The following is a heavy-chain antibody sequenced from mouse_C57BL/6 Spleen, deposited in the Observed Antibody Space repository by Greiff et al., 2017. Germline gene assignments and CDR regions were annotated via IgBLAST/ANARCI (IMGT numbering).Heavy chain of an antibody. D-gene: IGHD3-3*01. Sequence: EVKLVESGGGLVKPGGSLKLSCAASGFTFSSYTMSWVRQTPEKRLEWVATISGGGGNTYYPDSVKGRFTISRDKAKNTLNLQMSALRSEDTALYYCARRRDGFDYGGQGTTLTVSS. J-gene: IGHJ2*01. CDR2: ISGGGGNT. V-gene: IGHV5-9*01. CDR3: ARRRDGFDY. CDR1: GFTFSSYT.